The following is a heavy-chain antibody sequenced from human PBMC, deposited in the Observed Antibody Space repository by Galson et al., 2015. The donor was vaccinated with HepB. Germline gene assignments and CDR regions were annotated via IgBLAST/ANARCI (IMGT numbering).Heavy chain of an antibody. CDR2: ISGSGGST. CDR3: AKGDCSSTSCYTYHFDY. D-gene: IGHD2-2*02. Sequence: SLRLSCAASGFTFSSYAMSWVRQALGKGLEWVSAISGSGGSTYYADSVKGRFTISRDNSKNTLYLQMNSLRAEDTAVYYCAKGDCSSTSCYTYHFDYWGQGTLVTVSS. J-gene: IGHJ4*02. CDR1: GFTFSSYA. V-gene: IGHV3-23*01.